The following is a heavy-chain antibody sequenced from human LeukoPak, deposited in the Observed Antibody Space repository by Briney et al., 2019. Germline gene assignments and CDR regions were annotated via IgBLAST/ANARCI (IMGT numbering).Heavy chain of an antibody. J-gene: IGHJ5*02. CDR2: MKQDGSEK. D-gene: IGHD5/OR15-5a*01. Sequence: PPGGSLRLSCAASGFTFSSYWMSWVRQAPGKGLEWVANMKQDGSEKYYMDSVRGRFTISRDNAKNSLSLQMNSLRAEDTAVYYCAKDALLSTPRKSTRKNWFDPWGQGTLVTVSS. CDR3: AKDALLSTPRKSTRKNWFDP. V-gene: IGHV3-7*01. CDR1: GFTFSSYW.